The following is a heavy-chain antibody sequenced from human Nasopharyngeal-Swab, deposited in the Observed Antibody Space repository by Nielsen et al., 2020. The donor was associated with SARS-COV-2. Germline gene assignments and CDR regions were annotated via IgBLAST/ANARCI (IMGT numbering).Heavy chain of an antibody. J-gene: IGHJ4*02. Sequence: GESLKISCAASGFTFNNYGMHCVRQAPGKGLEWVAVIWYGGSEKHYADSVRGRFTISRDNPKNTLYLQMNSLRAEDTAIYYCGRDRYYDSSGFDYWGQGTLVSVSS. V-gene: IGHV3-33*01. CDR2: IWYGGSEK. CDR3: GRDRYYDSSGFDY. CDR1: GFTFNNYG. D-gene: IGHD3-22*01.